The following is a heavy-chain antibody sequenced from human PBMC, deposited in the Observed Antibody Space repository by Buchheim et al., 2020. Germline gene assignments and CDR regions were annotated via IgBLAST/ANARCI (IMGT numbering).Heavy chain of an antibody. CDR2: ISSSSGTI. Sequence: EVQLVESGGGLVQPGGSLTLSCTASGSTFSGYSMSWVRQAPGKGLEWISYISSSSGTIYHADSVKGRFTTSRDNARNLLYVQMNSLRAEDTAVYYCARRVVSAVTRHDYWGQGAL. CDR1: GSTFSGYS. V-gene: IGHV3-48*04. CDR3: ARRVVSAVTRHDY. D-gene: IGHD2-21*01. J-gene: IGHJ4*02.